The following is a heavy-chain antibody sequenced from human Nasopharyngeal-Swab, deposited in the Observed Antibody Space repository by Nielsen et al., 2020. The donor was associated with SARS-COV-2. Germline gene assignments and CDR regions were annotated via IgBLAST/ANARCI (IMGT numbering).Heavy chain of an antibody. CDR1: EFTMSRNG. V-gene: IGHV3-48*01. CDR2: ISSSSSTS. J-gene: IGHJ4*02. D-gene: IGHD3-10*01. CDR3: ARDADYYGSGSYLGY. Sequence: GGSLRLSCAASEFTMSRNGMHWVRQAPGKGLEWVAYISSSSSTSYDADSVKGRFTISRDNPKNSLYLQMNSLRAEDTAVYYCARDADYYGSGSYLGYWGQGTLVTVSS.